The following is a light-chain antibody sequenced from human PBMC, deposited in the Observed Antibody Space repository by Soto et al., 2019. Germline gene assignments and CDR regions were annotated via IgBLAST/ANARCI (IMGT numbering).Light chain of an antibody. CDR1: SSDVGNYKF. CDR2: GVT. V-gene: IGLV2-14*01. Sequence: QSALTQPASVSGSPGQSITISCTGTSSDVGNYKFVSWLQQHPGKAPKLIIFGVTNRPSGVSNRFSGSKSANTASLTISGLQAEDEADYYCSSYTTDNTWVFGGGTQLTVL. J-gene: IGLJ7*01. CDR3: SSYTTDNTWV.